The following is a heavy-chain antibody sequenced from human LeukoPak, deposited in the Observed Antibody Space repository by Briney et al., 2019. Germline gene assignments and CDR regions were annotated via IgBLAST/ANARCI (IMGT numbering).Heavy chain of an antibody. V-gene: IGHV3-74*01. J-gene: IGHJ4*02. D-gene: IGHD6-19*01. CDR3: AGYSSGWFFDY. CDR2: ISGDGSAR. CDR1: GFSFSTYW. Sequence: GGSLRLSCSASGFSFSTYWMHWVRHAPGLGLEWVSRISGDGSAREYADSVKGRFTISRDNARSTLYLQMNSLRVDDTAMYYCAGYSSGWFFDYWGQGNLVTVSS.